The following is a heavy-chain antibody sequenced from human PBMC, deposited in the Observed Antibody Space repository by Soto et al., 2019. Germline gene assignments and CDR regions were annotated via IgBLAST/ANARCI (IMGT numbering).Heavy chain of an antibody. CDR1: GYSFSDYH. CDR3: ARGHSTDCSNGVCSFFYNHQMDV. J-gene: IGHJ6*02. D-gene: IGHD2-8*01. Sequence: ASVKVSCKASGYSFSDYHIHWVRQAPGQGLEWLGRINPKSGGTSSAQKFQGWVTMTRDTSISTAYMELTRLRSDDTAVYFCARGHSTDCSNGVCSFFYNHQMDVWGQGTTVTVSS. V-gene: IGHV1-2*04. CDR2: INPKSGGT.